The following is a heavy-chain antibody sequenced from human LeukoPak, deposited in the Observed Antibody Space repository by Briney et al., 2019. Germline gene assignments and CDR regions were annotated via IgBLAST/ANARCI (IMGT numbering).Heavy chain of an antibody. CDR2: IRTSGTNT. CDR3: ALTLVGYCSSTSCHGGAFDI. V-gene: IGHV3-48*01. D-gene: IGHD2-2*01. J-gene: IGHJ3*02. CDR1: GFTFSSFS. Sequence: GGSLRLSCAASGFTFSSFSMNWVRQAPGKGLEWVSYIRTSGTNTDYTGSVKGRFTISRDNSKNTLYLQMNSLRAKDTAVYYCALTLVGYCSSTSCHGGAFDIWGQGTMVTVSS.